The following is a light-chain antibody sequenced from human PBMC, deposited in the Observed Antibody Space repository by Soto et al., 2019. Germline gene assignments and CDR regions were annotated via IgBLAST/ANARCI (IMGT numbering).Light chain of an antibody. CDR1: SSDVGNYNY. Sequence: QSVLTQPPSASGSPGQSVTISCTGTSSDVGNYNYVSWCQQYPGKAPKLMIYEVNKRPSGVPDRFSGSKSGNTASLTVSGLQAEDEADYYCTSYAAGKNVVFGGGTKVTVL. J-gene: IGLJ2*01. CDR2: EVN. CDR3: TSYAAGKNVV. V-gene: IGLV2-8*01.